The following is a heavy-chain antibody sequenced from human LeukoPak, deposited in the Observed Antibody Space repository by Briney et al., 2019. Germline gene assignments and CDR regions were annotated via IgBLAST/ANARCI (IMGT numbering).Heavy chain of an antibody. V-gene: IGHV5-51*01. CDR3: ARSSSGPSPYYYYGMDV. Sequence: WWSWVRQPPGKGLEWMGIIYPGDSDTRYSPSFQGQVTISADKSISTAYLQWSSLKASDTAMYYCARSSSGPSPYYYYGMDVWGQGTTVTVSS. J-gene: IGHJ6*02. CDR1: W. CDR2: IYPGDSDT. D-gene: IGHD2-2*01.